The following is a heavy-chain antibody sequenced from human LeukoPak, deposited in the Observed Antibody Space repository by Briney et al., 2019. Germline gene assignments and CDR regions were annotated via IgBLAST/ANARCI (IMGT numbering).Heavy chain of an antibody. D-gene: IGHD1-26*01. Sequence: QPGGSLRLSCAASGFTVSSNYMSWVRQAPGKGLEWGSIIYSGGSTYYSDSVKGRFTISRDTSKNTLYLQMNSLRAEDTAVYYCAREVGATRGLDPWGQGTLVTVSS. V-gene: IGHV3-53*01. CDR2: IYSGGST. J-gene: IGHJ5*02. CDR3: AREVGATRGLDP. CDR1: GFTVSSNY.